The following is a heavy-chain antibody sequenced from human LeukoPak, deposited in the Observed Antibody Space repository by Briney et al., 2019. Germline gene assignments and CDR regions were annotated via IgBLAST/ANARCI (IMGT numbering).Heavy chain of an antibody. V-gene: IGHV3-30*04. CDR2: ISHDASET. CDR1: EFTFSAYP. CDR3: VKLSSGSGSKFGFDS. Sequence: GGSLRLSCAASEFTFSAYPMHWLRQRPGKGLESLAVISHDASETYYANSVKGRFTTSRDNSKDTLYLQMTSLRGEDTAVYYCVKLSSGSGSKFGFDSWGQGTLVTASS. J-gene: IGHJ4*02. D-gene: IGHD6-19*01.